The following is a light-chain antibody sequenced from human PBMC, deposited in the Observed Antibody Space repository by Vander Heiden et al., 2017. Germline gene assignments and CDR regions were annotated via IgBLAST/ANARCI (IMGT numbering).Light chain of an antibody. Sequence: IQMTPSPSSLSASVGDRVTITCRASQSISSYLNWYQQKPGKAPKLLIYAASSLQSGVPSRFSGSGSGTDFTLTISSLQPEDFVTYYCQQSYMTLPLTFGQGTKVEIK. V-gene: IGKV1-39*01. J-gene: IGKJ1*01. CDR1: QSISSY. CDR3: QQSYMTLPLT. CDR2: AAS.